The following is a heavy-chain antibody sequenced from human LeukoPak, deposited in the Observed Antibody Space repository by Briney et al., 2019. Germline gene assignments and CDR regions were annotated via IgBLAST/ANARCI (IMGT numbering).Heavy chain of an antibody. CDR2: IIPIFGTA. D-gene: IGHD6-19*01. J-gene: IGHJ4*02. Sequence: SVKVSCKASGGTFSSYAISWVRQAPGQGLEWMGRIIPIFGTANYAQKFQGRVTITTDESTSTAYMELSSLRSEDTAVYYCARDQIAVAGNFDYSGQGTLVTASS. CDR1: GGTFSSYA. V-gene: IGHV1-69*05. CDR3: ARDQIAVAGNFDY.